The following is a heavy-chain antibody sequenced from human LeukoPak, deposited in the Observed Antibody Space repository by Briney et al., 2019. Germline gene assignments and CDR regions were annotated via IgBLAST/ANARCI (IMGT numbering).Heavy chain of an antibody. Sequence: GASVKVSCKASGYTFTDYYIHWVRQAPGQGLEWMGWINPKSGGANHAQKFQGTVTMTRDTSISTAYMELSRLRFDDTAVYYCARDNYGTLDYWGQGTLVTVSS. CDR2: INPKSGGA. D-gene: IGHD3-10*01. CDR3: ARDNYGTLDY. CDR1: GYTFTDYY. J-gene: IGHJ4*02. V-gene: IGHV1-2*02.